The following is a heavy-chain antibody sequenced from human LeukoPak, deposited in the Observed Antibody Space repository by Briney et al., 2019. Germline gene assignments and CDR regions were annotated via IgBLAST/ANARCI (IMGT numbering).Heavy chain of an antibody. J-gene: IGHJ4*02. CDR3: AKDTSGYSSSWYYFDY. Sequence: GGSLRLSCAASGFTFDDYAMHWVRQAPGKGLEWVSGISWNSGSIGYADSVKGRFTISRDNAKSSLYLQMNSLRAEDTALYYCAKDTSGYSSSWYYFDYWGQGTLVTVSS. D-gene: IGHD6-13*01. V-gene: IGHV3-9*01. CDR2: ISWNSGSI. CDR1: GFTFDDYA.